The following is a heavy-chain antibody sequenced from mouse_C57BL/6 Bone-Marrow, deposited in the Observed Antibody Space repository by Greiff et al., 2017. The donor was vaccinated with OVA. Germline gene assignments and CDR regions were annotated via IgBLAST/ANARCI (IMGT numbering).Heavy chain of an antibody. Sequence: VNVVESGAELVKPGASVKISCKASGYAFSNYWMNWVKQRPGKGLEWIGQIYPGDGDTNYNGKFKGKASLTADKSSSTGYIQLSSLTSEDSAVYFCARGAYWGQGTLVTVSA. CDR3: ARGAY. CDR2: IYPGDGDT. J-gene: IGHJ3*01. CDR1: GYAFSNYW. V-gene: IGHV1-80*01.